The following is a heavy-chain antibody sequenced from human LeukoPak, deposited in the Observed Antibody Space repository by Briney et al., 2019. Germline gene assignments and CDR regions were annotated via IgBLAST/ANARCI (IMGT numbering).Heavy chain of an antibody. CDR3: ARILDFWSGSAFDP. Sequence: SETLSLTCTVSGGSISSYYWSWIRQPPGKGLEWIGYIYYSGSTNYNPSLKSRVTISVDTSKNQFSLKLSSVTAADTAVYYCARILDFWSGSAFDPWGRGTLVTVSS. CDR1: GGSISSYY. V-gene: IGHV4-59*01. D-gene: IGHD3-3*01. J-gene: IGHJ5*02. CDR2: IYYSGST.